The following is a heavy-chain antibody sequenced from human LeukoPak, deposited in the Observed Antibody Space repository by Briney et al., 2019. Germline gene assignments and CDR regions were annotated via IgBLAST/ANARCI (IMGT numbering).Heavy chain of an antibody. V-gene: IGHV3-64D*06. CDR1: GVTFSSYA. J-gene: IGHJ4*02. CDR3: VKDLGPSGYYLFDY. D-gene: IGHD3-22*01. Sequence: PGGSLRLSCSASGVTFSSYAMHWVRQAPGKGLEYVSAISSNGGSTYYADSVKGRFTISRDNSKNTLYLPMSSLRAEHTAVYYCVKDLGPSGYYLFDYWGQGTLVTVSS. CDR2: ISSNGGST.